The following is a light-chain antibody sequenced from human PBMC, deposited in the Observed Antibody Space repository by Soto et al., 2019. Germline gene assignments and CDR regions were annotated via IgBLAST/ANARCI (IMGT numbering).Light chain of an antibody. CDR2: RNS. CDR1: SSNIGSNY. V-gene: IGLV1-47*01. CDR3: AAWDDSLSAHVV. Sequence: QSVLTQPPSVSGTPGQRVTISCSGSSSNIGSNYVYWYQQLPGTAPKLLIYRNSPRPSGVPDRFSGSKSGTSGSLAISGLRSEDEADYSCAAWDDSLSAHVVFGGGTKLTVL. J-gene: IGLJ2*01.